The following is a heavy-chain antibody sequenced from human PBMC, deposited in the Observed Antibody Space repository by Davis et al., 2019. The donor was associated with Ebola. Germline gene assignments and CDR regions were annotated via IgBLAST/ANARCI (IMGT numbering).Heavy chain of an antibody. CDR3: ARESRGLPYYDFWSGYYDAFDI. Sequence: HSQTLSLTCAISGDSVSSNSAAWNWIRQSPSRGLEWLGRTYYRSKWYNDYAVSVKSRITINPDTSKNQFSLKLSSVTAADTAVYYCARESRGLPYYDFWSGYYDAFDIWGQGTMVTVSS. CDR1: GDSVSSNSAA. CDR2: TYYRSKWYN. D-gene: IGHD3-3*01. V-gene: IGHV6-1*01. J-gene: IGHJ3*02.